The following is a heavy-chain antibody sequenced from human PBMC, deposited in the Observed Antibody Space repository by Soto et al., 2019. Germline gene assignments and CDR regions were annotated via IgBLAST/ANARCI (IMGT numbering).Heavy chain of an antibody. Sequence: QVKLQESGPGLVKPSETLSLTCTVSGGSISSSYWSWVRQPPGKGLEWIGYIYYSGTTNYNPSLKSRVTILVETSKNQYSLKLSSVTAADTAMYYCAREGEYSYGYFDSWGQGIRVTVSS. CDR2: IYYSGTT. V-gene: IGHV4-59*01. CDR3: AREGEYSYGYFDS. J-gene: IGHJ4*02. CDR1: GGSISSSY. D-gene: IGHD5-18*01.